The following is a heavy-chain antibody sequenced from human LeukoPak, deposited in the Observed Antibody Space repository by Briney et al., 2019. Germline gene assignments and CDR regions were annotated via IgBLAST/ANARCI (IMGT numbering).Heavy chain of an antibody. J-gene: IGHJ4*02. D-gene: IGHD3-22*01. CDR3: ATFTYYYDSSGYAQGDY. V-gene: IGHV3-30*02. CDR1: GFTFSSYG. Sequence: GGSLRLFCAASGFTFSSYGMHWVRQAPGKGLEWVAFIRYDGSNKYYADSVKGRFTISRDNSKNTLYLQMNSLRAEDTAVYYCATFTYYYDSSGYAQGDYWGQGTLVTVSS. CDR2: IRYDGSNK.